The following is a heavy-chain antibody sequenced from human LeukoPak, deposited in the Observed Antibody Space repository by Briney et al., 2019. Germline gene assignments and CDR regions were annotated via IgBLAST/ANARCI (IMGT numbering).Heavy chain of an antibody. CDR3: ARDYLSRYSSGWYSSFDI. V-gene: IGHV1-69*06. D-gene: IGHD6-19*01. J-gene: IGHJ3*02. CDR2: IIPIFGTA. Sequence: GASVNVSCKASGGTFSSYAISWVRQAPGQGLEWMGGIIPIFGTANYAQKFQGRVTITADKSTSTAYMELSNLRSEDTAVYYCARDYLSRYSSGWYSSFDIWGQGTMVTVSS. CDR1: GGTFSSYA.